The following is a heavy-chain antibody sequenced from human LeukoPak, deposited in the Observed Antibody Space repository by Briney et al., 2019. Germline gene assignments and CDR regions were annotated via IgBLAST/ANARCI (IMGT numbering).Heavy chain of an antibody. CDR2: IS. CDR1: GFTFSNYA. D-gene: IGHD3-10*01. J-gene: IGHJ4*02. V-gene: IGHV3-30*04. CDR3: ARDPEGSGSYLPFDY. Sequence: GGSLRLSCAASGFTFSNYAMHWVRQAPGKGLEWVAVISYADSVKGRFTISRDNSNNTLYLHVNSLRAEDTAVYYCARDPEGSGSYLPFDYWGQGTLVTVSS.